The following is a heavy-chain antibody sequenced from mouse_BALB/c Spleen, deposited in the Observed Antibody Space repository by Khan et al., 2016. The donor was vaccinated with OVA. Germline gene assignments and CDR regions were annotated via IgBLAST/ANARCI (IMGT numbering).Heavy chain of an antibody. CDR1: GYSITSDYA. D-gene: IGHD1-1*01. V-gene: IGHV3-2*02. CDR3: ARVYGGDFDY. CDR2: ISYSGNT. Sequence: EVQLQESGPGLVKPSQSLSLTCTVTGYSITSDYAWNWIRQFPGNKLEWMGFISYSGNTNYNPSLKSRTSITRDTSKNQFFLQLNSVTTEDTARDYGARVYGGDFDYWGQGTTLTVSS. J-gene: IGHJ2*01.